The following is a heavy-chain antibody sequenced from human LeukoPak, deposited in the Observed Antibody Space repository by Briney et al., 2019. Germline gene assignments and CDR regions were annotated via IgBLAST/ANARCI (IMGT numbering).Heavy chain of an antibody. Sequence: SETLSLTCSVSGGPISSYYWSWIRQPPGKGLEWIGHIYYSGSTNYNPSLKSRVTISIDTSKNQFSLKLSSVTAADTAVYYCARTAYARFFDLWGRGTLVTVSS. J-gene: IGHJ2*01. CDR2: IYYSGST. CDR3: ARTAYARFFDL. CDR1: GGPISSYY. D-gene: IGHD2-21*01. V-gene: IGHV4-59*01.